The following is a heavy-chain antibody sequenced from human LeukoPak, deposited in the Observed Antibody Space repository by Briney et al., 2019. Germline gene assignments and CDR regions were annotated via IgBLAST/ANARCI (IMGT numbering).Heavy chain of an antibody. CDR3: ARDLVGGWYQKLDY. V-gene: IGHV3-7*01. D-gene: IGHD6-19*01. CDR2: IKEDGSEK. CDR1: GFMFSSYW. Sequence: GGSLRLSCAASGFMFSSYWMSWVRQAPGKGLEWVADIKEDGSEKSYVDSVKGRFTISRDNAKNSLYLQMNTLRAEDTAVYYCARDLVGGWYQKLDYWGQGTLVTVSS. J-gene: IGHJ4*02.